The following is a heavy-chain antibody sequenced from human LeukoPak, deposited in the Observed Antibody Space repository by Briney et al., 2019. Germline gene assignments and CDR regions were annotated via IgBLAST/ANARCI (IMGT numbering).Heavy chain of an antibody. Sequence: SETLSLTCTVSGYSISSGFYWGWIRQPPGKGLEWIGNVYHGGSSYYNPSLKSRVTISVDTSRNQFSLNLYSVTAADTAVYYCARRVGSSDCFDYWGQGTLVTVSS. J-gene: IGHJ4*02. CDR3: ARRVGSSDCFDY. D-gene: IGHD6-6*01. V-gene: IGHV4-38-2*02. CDR2: VYHGGSS. CDR1: GYSISSGFY.